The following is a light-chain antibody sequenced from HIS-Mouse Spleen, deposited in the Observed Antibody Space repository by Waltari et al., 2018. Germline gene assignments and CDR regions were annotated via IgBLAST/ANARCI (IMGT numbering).Light chain of an antibody. CDR2: GKN. Sequence: SSELTQDPAVSVALGQTVRITCQGDSLRSYYASWYQQKPGQAPVLVCYGKNNRPSGIPDRFSGSSSGNTASLTITGAQAEDEADYYCNSRDSSGNHLRVFGGGTKLTVL. CDR1: SLRSYY. V-gene: IGLV3-19*01. CDR3: NSRDSSGNHLRV. J-gene: IGLJ3*02.